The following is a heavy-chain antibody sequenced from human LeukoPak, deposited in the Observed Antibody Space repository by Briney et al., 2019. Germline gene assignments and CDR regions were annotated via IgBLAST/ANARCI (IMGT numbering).Heavy chain of an antibody. J-gene: IGHJ4*02. Sequence: GGSLRLSCAASGFSFSSYSVNWVRQAPGKGLEWVSSISGSSSYIYYADSVKGRFTISRDNAKNSLYLQLNSLRAEDTAVYYCARDGGLHTSFDYWGQGTLVTVSS. D-gene: IGHD2-15*01. CDR3: ARDGGLHTSFDY. V-gene: IGHV3-21*06. CDR2: ISGSSSYI. CDR1: GFSFSSYS.